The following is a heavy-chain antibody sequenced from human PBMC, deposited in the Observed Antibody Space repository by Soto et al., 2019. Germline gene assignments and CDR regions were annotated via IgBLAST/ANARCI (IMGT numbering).Heavy chain of an antibody. CDR2: ISGSGGST. J-gene: IGHJ6*03. D-gene: IGHD6-13*01. Sequence: GESLKISCAASGFTFSSYAMSWVRQAPGKGLEWVSAISGSGGSTYYADSVKGRFTISRDNSKNTLYLQMNSLRAEDTAVYYCAKDIAYSSSWYEDYMDVWGKGTTVTVSS. CDR1: GFTFSSYA. CDR3: AKDIAYSSSWYEDYMDV. V-gene: IGHV3-23*01.